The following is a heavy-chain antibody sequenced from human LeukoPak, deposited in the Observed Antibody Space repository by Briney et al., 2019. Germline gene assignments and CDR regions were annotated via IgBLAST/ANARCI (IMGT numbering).Heavy chain of an antibody. Sequence: SETLSLTCAVYGGSFSGYYWSWIRQPPGKVLEWIGEINHSGYTNYSPSLKSRVTISVNTSKNQFSLKLSSVTAADTAVYYCARGFLVVVPATKTRYAFDIWGQGTMVTVSS. CDR1: GGSFSGYY. J-gene: IGHJ3*02. V-gene: IGHV4-34*01. CDR3: ARGFLVVVPATKTRYAFDI. CDR2: INHSGYT. D-gene: IGHD2-15*01.